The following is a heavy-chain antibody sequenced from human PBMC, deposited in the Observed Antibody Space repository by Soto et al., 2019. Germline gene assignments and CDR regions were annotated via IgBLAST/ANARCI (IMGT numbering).Heavy chain of an antibody. D-gene: IGHD3-22*01. Sequence: SETLSLTCTVSGGSISSSSYYWGWIRQPPGKGLGWIGSIYYSGSTYYNPSLKSRVTISVDTTKNPFSLKLSSLTAADTAVYYCASLGCFYYDSSGSGGAFDFWGQGTMVTVSS. V-gene: IGHV4-39*01. CDR1: GGSISSSSYY. CDR2: IYYSGST. CDR3: ASLGCFYYDSSGSGGAFDF. J-gene: IGHJ3*01.